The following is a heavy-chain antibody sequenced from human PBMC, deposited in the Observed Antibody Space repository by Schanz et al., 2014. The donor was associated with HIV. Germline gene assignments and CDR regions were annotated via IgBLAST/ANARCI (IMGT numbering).Heavy chain of an antibody. V-gene: IGHV3-9*01. Sequence: EVQLVESGGGLVQPGRSLRLSCAASGFIFDDYAMHWARQAPGKGLEWISSISSNTNYINYADSVKGRFTISRDNAKNSLYLQMNSLRFADTAVYYCVRGDTVFEYWGQGTLVTVSS. CDR1: GFIFDDYA. D-gene: IGHD5-18*01. CDR3: VRGDTVFEY. J-gene: IGHJ4*02. CDR2: ISSNTNYI.